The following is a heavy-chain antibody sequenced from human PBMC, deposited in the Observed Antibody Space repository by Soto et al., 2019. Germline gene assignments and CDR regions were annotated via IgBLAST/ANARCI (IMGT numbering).Heavy chain of an antibody. Sequence: QITLKESGPTLVKPTQTLTLTCTFSGFSLSTSGVGVAWIRQPPGKALEWLALIYCDDDKRNSPSLRSRLTIIKVTYKKRVVLILTNMGLVDKATCYCAPRRSGSWGGFDYWGKGTLVTVSS. CDR3: APRRSGSWGGFDY. V-gene: IGHV2-5*02. D-gene: IGHD1-26*01. CDR2: IYCDDDK. CDR1: GFSLSTSGVG. J-gene: IGHJ4*02.